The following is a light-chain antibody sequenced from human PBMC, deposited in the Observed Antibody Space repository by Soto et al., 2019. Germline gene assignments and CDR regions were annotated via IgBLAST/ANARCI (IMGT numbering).Light chain of an antibody. CDR1: SSDVGGYNY. J-gene: IGLJ1*01. CDR2: DIR. Sequence: QSALTQPPSASGSLGQSVTISCTGTSSDVGGYNYVSWYQQHPGKAPKLMIYDIRNRPSGVSNRFSGSKSGNTASLTISGLQAEDEADYYCSSYTSSSTRVFGTGTKVTVL. CDR3: SSYTSSSTRV. V-gene: IGLV2-14*03.